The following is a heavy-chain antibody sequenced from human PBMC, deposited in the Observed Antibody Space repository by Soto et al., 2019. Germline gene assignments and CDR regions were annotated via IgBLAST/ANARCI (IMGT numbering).Heavy chain of an antibody. CDR1: GFTFSSYG. CDR3: ARLAYTYGFTFDY. V-gene: IGHV3-33*01. CDR2: IWYDGTDK. D-gene: IGHD5-18*01. J-gene: IGHJ4*02. Sequence: GGSLRLSCAVSGFTFSSYGMHWVRQAPGRGLEWVAVIWYDGTDKYYADSVKGRFTISRDNSKNTLYLQMNSLRAEDTAGYYFARLAYTYGFTFDYWGQGTLVTVSS.